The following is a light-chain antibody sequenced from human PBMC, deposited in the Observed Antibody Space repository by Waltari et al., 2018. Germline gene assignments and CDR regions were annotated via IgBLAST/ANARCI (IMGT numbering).Light chain of an antibody. J-gene: IGKJ1*01. V-gene: IGKV3-20*01. CDR1: QSIGKY. Sequence: IVLRQSPGTLSLSPGERATLSCRASQSIGKYLVWYQQKPGQAPRLLMYAAASRATGIPDRFSGSGSGTDFSLTISRLEPEDFAVYYCQKYDRLPATFGQGTKVEIK. CDR3: QKYDRLPAT. CDR2: AAA.